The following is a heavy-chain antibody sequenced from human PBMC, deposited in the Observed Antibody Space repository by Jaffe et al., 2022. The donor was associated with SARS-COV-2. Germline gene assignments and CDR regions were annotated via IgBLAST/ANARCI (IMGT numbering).Heavy chain of an antibody. CDR2: IKQDGSEK. D-gene: IGHD4-17*01. Sequence: EVQLVESGGGLVQPGGSLRLSCAASGFTFSSYWMSWVRQAPGKGLEWVANIKQDGSEKYYVDSVKGRFTISRDNAKNSLYLQMNSLRAEDTAVYYCARERGGYGDYVLAHVYYYGMDVWGQGTTVTVSS. V-gene: IGHV3-7*01. CDR3: ARERGGYGDYVLAHVYYYGMDV. CDR1: GFTFSSYW. J-gene: IGHJ6*02.